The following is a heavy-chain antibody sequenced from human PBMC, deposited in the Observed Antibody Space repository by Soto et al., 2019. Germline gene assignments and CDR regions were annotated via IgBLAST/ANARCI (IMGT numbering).Heavy chain of an antibody. CDR2: INAGNGNT. J-gene: IGHJ4*02. CDR1: GYTFTNYA. D-gene: IGHD1-7*01. V-gene: IGHV1-3*01. Sequence: ASVKVSCKASGYTFTNYAMHWVRQAPGQRLEWMGWINAGNGNTEYSQKFQGRVTITRDTSASTAYMELSSLRSEDTAVYYCARDLSGTTSDYWGQGTLVTAPQ. CDR3: ARDLSGTTSDY.